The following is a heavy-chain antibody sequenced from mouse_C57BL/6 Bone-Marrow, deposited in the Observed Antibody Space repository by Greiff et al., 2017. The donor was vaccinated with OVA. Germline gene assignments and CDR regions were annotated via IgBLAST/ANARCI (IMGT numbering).Heavy chain of an antibody. V-gene: IGHV1-81*01. Sequence: QVQLQQSGAELARPGASVTLSCKASGYTFTSYGISWVKQRTGQGLEWIGEIYPRSGNHYYNEKFKGKATLTADKSSSTAYMELRSLTSEDSAFYFCARGGLRQFAYWGQGTLVTVSA. D-gene: IGHD2-4*01. CDR1: GYTFTSYG. CDR3: ARGGLRQFAY. CDR2: IYPRSGNH. J-gene: IGHJ3*01.